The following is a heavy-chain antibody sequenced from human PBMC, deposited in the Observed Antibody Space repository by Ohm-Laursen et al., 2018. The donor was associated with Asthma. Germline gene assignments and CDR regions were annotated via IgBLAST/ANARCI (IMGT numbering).Heavy chain of an antibody. Sequence: SLRLSCAASGFTFSSYAMSWVRQAPGKGLEWVSAISGSGGSTYYADSVKGRFTISRDNSKNTLYLQMNSLRDEDTAVYYCARDHPDDYGDYFAFDIWGQGTMVTVSS. V-gene: IGHV3-23*01. J-gene: IGHJ3*02. CDR1: GFTFSSYA. CDR2: ISGSGGST. CDR3: ARDHPDDYGDYFAFDI. D-gene: IGHD4-17*01.